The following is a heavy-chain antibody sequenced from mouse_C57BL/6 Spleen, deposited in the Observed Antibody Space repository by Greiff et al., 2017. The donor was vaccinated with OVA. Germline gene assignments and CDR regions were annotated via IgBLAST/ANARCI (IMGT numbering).Heavy chain of an antibody. V-gene: IGHV14-1*01. CDR1: GFTIKDYY. CDR2: IDPAAGDT. J-gene: IGHJ2*01. Sequence: VQLQQSGAELVRPGASVKLSCTASGFTIKDYYMHWVKQRPEQGLEWIGRIDPAAGDTEYAPKFQGKATMTADPSSNTAYLQLSSLTSEDTAVYYCTTSRLTGFDYWGQGTTLTVSS. CDR3: TTSRLTGFDY. D-gene: IGHD4-1*01.